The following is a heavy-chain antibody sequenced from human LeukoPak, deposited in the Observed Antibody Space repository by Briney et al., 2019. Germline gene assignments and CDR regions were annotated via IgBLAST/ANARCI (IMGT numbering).Heavy chain of an antibody. CDR3: ARDGVVGVTGFGSY. CDR2: ISSSSSTI. J-gene: IGHJ4*02. Sequence: GGSLRLSCAASGFTFSSYNMNWVRQAPGKGLEWVSYISSSSSTIYYADSVKDRFTVSRDNAKNSLYLQMNSLRDEDTAVYYCARDGVVGVTGFGSYWGQGTLVTVSS. V-gene: IGHV3-48*02. CDR1: GFTFSSYN. D-gene: IGHD1-26*01.